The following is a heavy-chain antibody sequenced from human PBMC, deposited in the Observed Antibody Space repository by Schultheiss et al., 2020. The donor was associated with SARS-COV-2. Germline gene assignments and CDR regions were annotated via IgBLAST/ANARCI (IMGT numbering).Heavy chain of an antibody. J-gene: IGHJ5*02. CDR2: IYTSGST. CDR3: ARPRITMVRGVMSKSNWFDP. CDR1: GGSFSGYY. Sequence: SETLSLTCAVYGGSFSGYYWSWIRQPAGKGLEWIGRIYTSGSTNYNPSLKSRVTISVDTSKNQFSLKLSSVTAADTAVYYCARPRITMVRGVMSKSNWFDPWGQGTLVTVSS. V-gene: IGHV4-59*10. D-gene: IGHD3-10*01.